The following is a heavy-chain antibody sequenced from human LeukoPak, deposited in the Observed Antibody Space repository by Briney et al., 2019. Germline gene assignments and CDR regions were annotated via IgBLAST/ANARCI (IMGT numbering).Heavy chain of an antibody. D-gene: IGHD5-18*01. CDR1: GFTFSSYA. CDR2: INSSGGST. J-gene: IGHJ4*02. Sequence: GGSLRLSCAASGFTFSSYAMSWVCQPPGQGLGWVSAINSSGGSTYYADSSKDRLTTSTENSKNKLYLQMNSLRTEDTTVYYCAKEGNKSFVDTAMVRFEYWGQGPLVTVS. V-gene: IGHV3-23*01. CDR3: AKEGNKSFVDTAMVRFEY.